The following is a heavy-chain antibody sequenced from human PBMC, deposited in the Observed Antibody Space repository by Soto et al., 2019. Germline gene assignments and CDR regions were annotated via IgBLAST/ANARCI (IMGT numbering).Heavy chain of an antibody. CDR3: AGIGEDVYYGMDV. V-gene: IGHV4-4*07. CDR2: IYSRGDT. J-gene: IGHJ6*02. CDR1: GGSMRSYY. Sequence: SETLSLTCSVSGGSMRSYYWNWLRQPAGKGLEWIGRIYSRGDTNYNPSVKSRVTMSVDTSKNEFSLRLNSVTAVDTAVYYCAGIGEDVYYGMDVWGQGTPVTVYS. D-gene: IGHD2-21*01.